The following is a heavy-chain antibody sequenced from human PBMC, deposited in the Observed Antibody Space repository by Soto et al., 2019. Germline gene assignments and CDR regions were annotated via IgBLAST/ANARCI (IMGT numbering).Heavy chain of an antibody. CDR1: GFTFSDYY. CDR3: ARHEDCSGRSCYSVGYDY. D-gene: IGHD2-15*01. CDR2: ISSSGSTI. J-gene: IGHJ4*02. Sequence: GGSLRLSCAASGFTFSDYYMSWIRQAPGKGLEWVSYISSSGSTIYYADSVKGRFTISRDNAKNSLYLQMNSLRAEDTAVYYCARHEDCSGRSCYSVGYDYWGQGTLVNVSS. V-gene: IGHV3-11*01.